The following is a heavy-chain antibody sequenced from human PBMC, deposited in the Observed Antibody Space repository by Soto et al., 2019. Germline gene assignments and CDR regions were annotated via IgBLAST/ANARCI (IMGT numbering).Heavy chain of an antibody. CDR2: IIPIFGTA. V-gene: IGHV1-69*13. CDR3: ARRQGGSSWYGSYYYGMDV. J-gene: IGHJ6*02. CDR1: GGTFSSYA. D-gene: IGHD6-13*01. Sequence: SVKVSCKASGGTFSSYAISWVRQAPGQGLEWMGGIIPIFGTANYAQKFQGRVTITADESTSTAYMELSSLRSEDTAVYYCARRQGGSSWYGSYYYGMDVWGQGTTVTVSS.